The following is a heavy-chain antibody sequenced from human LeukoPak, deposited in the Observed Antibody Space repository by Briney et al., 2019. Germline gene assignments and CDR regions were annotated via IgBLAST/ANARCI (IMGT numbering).Heavy chain of an antibody. D-gene: IGHD3-22*01. Sequence: SVKVSCKASGGTFSSYAISWVRQAPGQGLEWMGGIIPIFGTANYAQKFQGRVTITADESTSTAYMELSSLRSEDTAVYYCARGRSHMGDYYDSSGPSGYFDYWGQGTLVTVSS. CDR1: GGTFSSYA. CDR2: IIPIFGTA. J-gene: IGHJ4*02. V-gene: IGHV1-69*01. CDR3: ARGRSHMGDYYDSSGPSGYFDY.